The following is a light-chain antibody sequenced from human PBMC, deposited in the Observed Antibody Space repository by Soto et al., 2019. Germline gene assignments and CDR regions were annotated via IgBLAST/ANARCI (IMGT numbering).Light chain of an antibody. J-gene: IGKJ4*01. V-gene: IGKV1-16*01. CDR1: QAIRNN. CDR2: AAS. CDR3: QQCNTYPLT. Sequence: DIQMTQSPSSLSASVGDRVTITCRASQAIRNNLAWFQQKPGKAPKALIYAASRLQSGVPSRFSGRGYGTDFTLTITRLQPDDFATYYCQQCNTYPLTFGGGTKVEV.